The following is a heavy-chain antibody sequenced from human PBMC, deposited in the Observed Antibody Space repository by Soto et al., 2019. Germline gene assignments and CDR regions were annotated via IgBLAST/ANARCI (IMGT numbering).Heavy chain of an antibody. CDR2: TYYRSKWYN. J-gene: IGHJ5*02. CDR1: GDSVSSNSAA. Sequence: PSQTLSLTCAISGDSVSSNSAAWNWIRQSPSRGLEWLGRTYYRSKWYNDYAVSAKSRITINPDTSKNQFSLQLNSVTPEDTAVYYCARAPNTHYDFWSGYYTDWFDTWGQGTLVTVSS. D-gene: IGHD3-3*01. V-gene: IGHV6-1*01. CDR3: ARAPNTHYDFWSGYYTDWFDT.